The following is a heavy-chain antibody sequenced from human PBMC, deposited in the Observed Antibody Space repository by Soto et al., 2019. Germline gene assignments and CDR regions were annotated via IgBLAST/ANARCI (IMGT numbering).Heavy chain of an antibody. D-gene: IGHD2-21*02. CDR3: ARVGYCGGDCYPLNGMDV. CDR2: ISGSGDST. Sequence: PGGSLRLSCAASGFTFSSYAMSWVRQAPGKGLEWVSGISGSGDSTYYADSAKGRFTISRDNSKNTLYLQMNSLRAEDTAVYYCARVGYCGGDCYPLNGMDVWGQGTTVTVSS. V-gene: IGHV3-23*01. CDR1: GFTFSSYA. J-gene: IGHJ6*02.